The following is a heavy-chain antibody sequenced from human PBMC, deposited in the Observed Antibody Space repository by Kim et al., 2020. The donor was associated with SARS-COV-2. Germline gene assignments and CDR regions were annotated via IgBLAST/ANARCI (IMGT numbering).Heavy chain of an antibody. J-gene: IGHJ4*02. D-gene: IGHD2-21*01. V-gene: IGHV4-31*02. CDR3: ARDLRIAGARYFDY. Sequence: NPSLKSRVTISVDTSKDQFSLKLSSVTAAYTAVYYCARDLRIAGARYFDYWGQGTLVTVSS.